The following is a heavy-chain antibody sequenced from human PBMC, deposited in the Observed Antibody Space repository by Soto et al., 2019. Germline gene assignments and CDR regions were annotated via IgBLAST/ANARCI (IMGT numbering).Heavy chain of an antibody. V-gene: IGHV3-23*01. CDR3: AKDPLESVAALYYYYYGMDV. D-gene: IGHD6-6*01. J-gene: IGHJ6*02. CDR1: GFTFSSYA. Sequence: EVQLLESGGGLVQPGGSLRLSCAASGFTFSSYAMSWVRQAPGKGLEWVSAISGSGGSTYYAHSVRGRFTISRDNTKHTLYLQMNSLRAEDTAVYYCAKDPLESVAALYYYYYGMDVWGQGTTVTVSS. CDR2: ISGSGGST.